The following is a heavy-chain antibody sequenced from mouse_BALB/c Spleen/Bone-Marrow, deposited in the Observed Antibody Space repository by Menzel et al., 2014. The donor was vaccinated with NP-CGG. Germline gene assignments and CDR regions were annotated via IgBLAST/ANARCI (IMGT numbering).Heavy chain of an antibody. J-gene: IGHJ2*01. V-gene: IGHV5-9-2*01. CDR2: ITNGGNYT. D-gene: IGHD2-2*01. CDR1: GFSFNSYG. Sequence: EVKLMDSGGGLVKPGGSLKLSCTASGFSFNSYGMSWVRQTPEKRLEWVATITNGGNYTYYPDSVKGRFTISRDNVKNNLYLQMRSLRSEDTALYYCVRNYYGYDGYFDYWGQGTTLTVSP. CDR3: VRNYYGYDGYFDY.